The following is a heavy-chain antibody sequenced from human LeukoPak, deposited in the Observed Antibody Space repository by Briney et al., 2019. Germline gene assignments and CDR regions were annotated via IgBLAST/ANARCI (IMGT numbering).Heavy chain of an antibody. V-gene: IGHV3-30*02. CDR1: AFTFSGYG. J-gene: IGHJ3*01. CDR2: IRYDGGNK. CDR3: ARGAYYYDSADVLDV. Sequence: GGSLRLSCVASAFTFSGYGMYWVRQAPGKGLNWVAFIRYDGGNKYYADSVKGRFTISRDNSKNTLYLQMNSLRAEDTAVYYCARGAYYYDSADVLDVWGQGTMVTVSS. D-gene: IGHD3-22*01.